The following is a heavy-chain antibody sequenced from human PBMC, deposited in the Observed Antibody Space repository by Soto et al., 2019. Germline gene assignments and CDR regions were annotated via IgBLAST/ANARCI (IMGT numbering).Heavy chain of an antibody. Sequence: QVQLLESGPGLVKPSETLSLTCTVSSGSIGTYYWNWIRQPPGKGLEWIAYIDYNGITNSNPSLKSRLTISIDPSKNQLSLKLSSVTAAATAVYYCARGRRSSGRHDASDIWGQGTMVTVSS. CDR3: ARGRRSSGRHDASDI. CDR2: IDYNGIT. CDR1: SGSIGTYY. D-gene: IGHD1-26*01. J-gene: IGHJ3*02. V-gene: IGHV4-59*01.